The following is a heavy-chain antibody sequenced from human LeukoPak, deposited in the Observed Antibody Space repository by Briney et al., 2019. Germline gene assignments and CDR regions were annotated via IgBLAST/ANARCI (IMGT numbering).Heavy chain of an antibody. D-gene: IGHD4-17*01. CDR3: AKEVYGDSTGGRFQH. Sequence: GGSLRLSCAGSGFTFSSHAMSWVRQAPGKGLEWVSAMSGSGGSTYYADSVKGRFTISRDNSKNTLYLQMNSLRAEDTAVYYCAKEVYGDSTGGRFQHWGQGTLVTVSS. CDR1: GFTFSSHA. J-gene: IGHJ1*01. CDR2: MSGSGGST. V-gene: IGHV3-23*01.